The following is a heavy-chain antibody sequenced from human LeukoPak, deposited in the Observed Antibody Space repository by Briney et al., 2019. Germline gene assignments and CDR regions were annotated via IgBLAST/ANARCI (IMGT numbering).Heavy chain of an antibody. CDR3: AREDNPLWFDP. V-gene: IGHV3-30-3*01. D-gene: IGHD1-1*01. CDR1: EFSFSNFA. CDR2: ISYDGSIR. Sequence: GGSLRLSCAASEFSFSNFAMYWVRQAPGKGLEWLAVISYDGSIRYYADSVKGRFTTSRDNSNNTVHLQMNSLRPDDSALYYCAREDNPLWFDPWGQGTLVTVSS. J-gene: IGHJ5*02.